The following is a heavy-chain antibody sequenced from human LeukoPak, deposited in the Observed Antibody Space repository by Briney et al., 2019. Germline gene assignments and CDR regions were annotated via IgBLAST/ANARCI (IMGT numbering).Heavy chain of an antibody. CDR2: IKQDGSEK. D-gene: IGHD3-22*01. CDR1: GFTFSSYW. CDR3: TTEDYYDSSGYYLEESWY. J-gene: IGHJ4*02. Sequence: GGSLRLSCAASGFTFSSYWMSWVRQAPGKGLEWVANIKQDGSEKYYVDSVKGRFTISRDNAKNSLYLQMNSLKTEDTAVYYCTTEDYYDSSGYYLEESWYWGQGTLVTVSS. V-gene: IGHV3-7*03.